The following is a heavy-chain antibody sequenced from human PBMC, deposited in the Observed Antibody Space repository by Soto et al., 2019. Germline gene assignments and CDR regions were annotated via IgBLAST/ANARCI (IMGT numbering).Heavy chain of an antibody. V-gene: IGHV3-30-3*01. CDR3: ARGGEQQLVRGYYFDY. J-gene: IGHJ4*02. D-gene: IGHD6-13*01. CDR2: ISYDGSNK. CDR1: GFTFSSYA. Sequence: QVQLVESGGDVVQPGRSLRLSCAASGFTFSSYAMHWVRQAPGKGLEWVAVISYDGSNKYYADSVKGRFTISGDNSKNTMYLQMNSLRDEDTAVYYGARGGEQQLVRGYYFDYWGQETLVTVSS.